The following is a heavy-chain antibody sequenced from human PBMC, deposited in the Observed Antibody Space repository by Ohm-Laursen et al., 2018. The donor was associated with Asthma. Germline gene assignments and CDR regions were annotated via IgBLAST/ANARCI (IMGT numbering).Heavy chain of an antibody. J-gene: IGHJ6*02. Sequence: SLRLSCAASGFTFSSYGMHWVRQAPGKGLEWVAVISYDGSNKYYADSVKGRFTISRDNSKNTLYLQMNSLRAEDTAVYYCAKDPRYYYGSSGYYFGYYYGMDVWGQGTTVTVSS. CDR1: GFTFSSYG. CDR2: ISYDGSNK. V-gene: IGHV3-30*18. CDR3: AKDPRYYYGSSGYYFGYYYGMDV. D-gene: IGHD3-22*01.